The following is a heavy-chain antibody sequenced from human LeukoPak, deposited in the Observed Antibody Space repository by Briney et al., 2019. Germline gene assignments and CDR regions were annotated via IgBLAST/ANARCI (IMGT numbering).Heavy chain of an antibody. V-gene: IGHV3-23*01. J-gene: IGHJ6*02. CDR3: ARKDYYYYDMDV. CDR1: GFTVSSNY. Sequence: GGSLRLSCAASGFTVSSNYMSWVRQAPGKGLEWVSAISGSGGSTYYADSVKGRFTISRDNSKNTLYLQMNSLRAEDTAVYYCARKDYYYYDMDVWGQGTTVTVSS. CDR2: ISGSGGST.